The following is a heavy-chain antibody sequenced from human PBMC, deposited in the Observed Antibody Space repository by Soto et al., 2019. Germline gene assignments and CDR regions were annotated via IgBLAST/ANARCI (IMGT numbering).Heavy chain of an antibody. CDR1: GFTVSGNY. D-gene: IGHD6-13*01. J-gene: IGHJ6*02. Sequence: EMQLVETGGDLIQPGGSLRLSCAASGFTVSGNYMSWVRQAPGKGLEWVSVIYSGGRTYHADSVKGRLTISRDNSKHTLYLQITRPSADDTAVYYCARDGGIAEDGMDVWGQGTKVTVS. CDR3: ARDGGIAEDGMDV. V-gene: IGHV3-53*02. CDR2: IYSGGRT.